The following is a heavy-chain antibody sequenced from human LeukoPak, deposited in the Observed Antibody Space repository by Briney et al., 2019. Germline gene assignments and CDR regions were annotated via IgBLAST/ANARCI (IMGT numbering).Heavy chain of an antibody. CDR3: ARHGLLWGDFWSGLLPYYLDY. V-gene: IGHV4-59*08. D-gene: IGHD3-3*01. Sequence: TSETLSLTCTVSGGSISSYSWTWIRQPPGKGLEWIGYIYYSGSTNYNPSLKSRVTISADTSKNQFSLKLSSVTAADTAVYYFARHGLLWGDFWSGLLPYYLDYWGQETWSPSPQ. CDR1: GGSISSYS. CDR2: IYYSGST. J-gene: IGHJ4*01.